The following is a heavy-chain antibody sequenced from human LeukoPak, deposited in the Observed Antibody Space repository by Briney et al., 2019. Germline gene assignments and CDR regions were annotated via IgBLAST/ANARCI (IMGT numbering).Heavy chain of an antibody. Sequence: GASVKVSCKASGYTFTGYYMHWVRQAPGQGLEWMGRINPNSGGTNYAQKFQGRVTMTRDTSISTAYMELSRLRSDDTAVYYCAREKVVGRHCDPWGQGTLVTISS. CDR1: GYTFTGYY. J-gene: IGHJ5*02. CDR2: INPNSGGT. D-gene: IGHD2-15*01. CDR3: AREKVVGRHCDP. V-gene: IGHV1-2*06.